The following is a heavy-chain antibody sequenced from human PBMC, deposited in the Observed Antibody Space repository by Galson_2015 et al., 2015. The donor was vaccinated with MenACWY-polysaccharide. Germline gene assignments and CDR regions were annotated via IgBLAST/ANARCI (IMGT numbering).Heavy chain of an antibody. CDR3: ARVAYSCRTFDP. CDR1: GFTFSTYT. Sequence: SLRLSCTASGFTFSTYTMTWVRQAPGKGLEWVSSVSSGSGTIYYAESVKGRFTISRDNAQSSLYMQLNSLRDEDTAVYYCARVAYSCRTFDPWGQGTLVTVSS. CDR2: VSSGSGTI. D-gene: IGHD4-11*01. J-gene: IGHJ5*02. V-gene: IGHV3-48*02.